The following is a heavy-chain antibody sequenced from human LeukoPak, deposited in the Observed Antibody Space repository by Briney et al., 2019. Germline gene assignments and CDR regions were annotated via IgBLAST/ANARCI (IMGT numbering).Heavy chain of an antibody. V-gene: IGHV4-4*07. Sequence: SETLSLTCTVSGGSLSSYYWSWLRQPAGKGLEWIGRIYTSGSTNYNPSLKSRVTMSVDTSKNQFSLKLSSVTAADTAVYYCARDYGDYSTYYYYYMDVWGKGTTVTISS. CDR1: GGSLSSYY. D-gene: IGHD4-17*01. J-gene: IGHJ6*03. CDR3: ARDYGDYSTYYYYYMDV. CDR2: IYTSGST.